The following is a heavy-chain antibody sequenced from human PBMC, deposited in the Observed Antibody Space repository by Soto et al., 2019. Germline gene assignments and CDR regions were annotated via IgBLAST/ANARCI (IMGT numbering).Heavy chain of an antibody. Sequence: SVKVSCKASGGTFGSYAISWVRQAPEQGLEWMGGIIPIFGTANYAQKFQGRVTITADKSTSTAYMELSSLRSEDTAVYYCAREEYYYDSSGYLLDYWGQGTLVTVSS. D-gene: IGHD3-22*01. V-gene: IGHV1-69*06. J-gene: IGHJ4*02. CDR2: IIPIFGTA. CDR3: AREEYYYDSSGYLLDY. CDR1: GGTFGSYA.